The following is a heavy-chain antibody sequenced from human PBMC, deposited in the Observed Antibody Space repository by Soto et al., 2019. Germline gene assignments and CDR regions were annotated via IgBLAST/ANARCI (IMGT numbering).Heavy chain of an antibody. CDR2: ISAYNGNT. V-gene: IGHV1-18*01. J-gene: IGHJ5*02. CDR1: GYTFTSYG. CDR3: ARDRSSWPRTTSYNWFDP. Sequence: QVQLVQSGAEVKKTGASVKVSCKASGYTFTSYGISWVRQAPGQGLEWMGWISAYNGNTNYAQKLQGRVTMTTDTSTSTAYMELRSLISDDTAVYYCARDRSSWPRTTSYNWFDPWGQGTLVTASS. D-gene: IGHD2-2*01.